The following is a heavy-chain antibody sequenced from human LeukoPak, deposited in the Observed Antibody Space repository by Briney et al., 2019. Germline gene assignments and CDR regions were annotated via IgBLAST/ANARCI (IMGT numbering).Heavy chain of an antibody. CDR3: AKEVVVVVVAANDY. CDR1: GFTFSSYA. V-gene: IGHV3-23*01. J-gene: IGHJ4*02. D-gene: IGHD2-15*01. Sequence: GGSLRLSCAASGFTFSSYAMSWVRQARGKGLEWVSAISGSGGSTYYADSVKGRFTISRDNSKNTLYLQMNSLRAEDTAVYYCAKEVVVVVVAANDYWGQGTLVTVSS. CDR2: ISGSGGST.